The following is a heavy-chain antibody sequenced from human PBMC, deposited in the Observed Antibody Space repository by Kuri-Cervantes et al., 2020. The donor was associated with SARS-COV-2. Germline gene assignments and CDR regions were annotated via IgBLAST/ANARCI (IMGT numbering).Heavy chain of an antibody. J-gene: IGHJ5*02. V-gene: IGHV3-23*01. CDR3: AKSPFGVVIINWFDP. CDR1: GFTFSSYA. Sequence: GESLKISCAASGFTFSSYAMSWVRQAPGKGLEWVSAISGSGGSTYYADSVKGRFTISRDNSKNTLYLQMNSLRAEDTAVYYCAKSPFGVVIINWFDPWGQGTLVTVSS. CDR2: ISGSGGST. D-gene: IGHD3-3*01.